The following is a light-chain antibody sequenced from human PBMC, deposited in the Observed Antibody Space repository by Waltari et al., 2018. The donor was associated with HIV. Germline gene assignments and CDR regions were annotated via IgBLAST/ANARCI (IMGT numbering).Light chain of an antibody. J-gene: IGLJ3*02. CDR3: ARWDDNLRVE. Sequence: QSVLSQPPSASGTPGQRVTISCSGSSSITGRNFIYWYQQDPGAAPKLLVYRSYQRPSGVPDRFSGSNSGSSASLAISDLRPEDEATYYCARWDDNLRVEFGGGTRLTVL. CDR2: RSY. CDR1: SSITGRNF. V-gene: IGLV1-47*01.